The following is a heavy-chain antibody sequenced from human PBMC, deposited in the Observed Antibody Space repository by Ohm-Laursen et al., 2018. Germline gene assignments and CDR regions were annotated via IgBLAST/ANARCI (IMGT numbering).Heavy chain of an antibody. Sequence: SETLSLTCTVSGASISSYYWTWIRQPPGKGLEWIGYIYYSGSTNYNPSLKSRVTISVDTSKNQFSLKLSSVTAADTAVYYCARQESSGWYPDYWGQGTLATVSS. CDR3: ARQESSGWYPDY. CDR1: GASISSYY. V-gene: IGHV4-59*08. D-gene: IGHD6-19*01. J-gene: IGHJ4*02. CDR2: IYYSGST.